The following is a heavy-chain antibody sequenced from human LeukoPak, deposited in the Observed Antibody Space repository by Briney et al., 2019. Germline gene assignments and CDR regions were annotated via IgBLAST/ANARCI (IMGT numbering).Heavy chain of an antibody. CDR1: GYSVTSYD. Sequence: ASVTVSFKGTGYSVTSYDSNWVRQATGQGLEWRGGRNPNSGNTGYAQQFQCRVTMPTITSISTPYMELRSLRSEDTAVYYCARWTEDQLLWGPYYYYGMDVWGQGTTVTGSS. V-gene: IGHV1-8*01. J-gene: IGHJ6*02. CDR2: RNPNSGNT. CDR3: ARWTEDQLLWGPYYYYGMDV. D-gene: IGHD2-2*01.